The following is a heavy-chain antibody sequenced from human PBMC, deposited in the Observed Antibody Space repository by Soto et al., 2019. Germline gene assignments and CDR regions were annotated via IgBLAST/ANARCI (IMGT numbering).Heavy chain of an antibody. CDR1: GGSISSSSYY. Sequence: SETLSLTCTVSGGSISSSSYYWGWIRQPPGKGLEWIGSIYYSGSTYYNPSLKSRVTISVDTSKNQFSLKLSSVTAADTAVYYCARQSDIVVVVAATNWFDPWGQGTLVTVS. J-gene: IGHJ5*02. V-gene: IGHV4-39*01. CDR3: ARQSDIVVVVAATNWFDP. CDR2: IYYSGST. D-gene: IGHD2-15*01.